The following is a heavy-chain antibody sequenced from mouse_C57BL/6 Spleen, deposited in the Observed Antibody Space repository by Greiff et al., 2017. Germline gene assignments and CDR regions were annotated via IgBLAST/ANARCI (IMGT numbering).Heavy chain of an antibody. CDR3: ARGDHYYFDY. CDR2: IDPSDSYT. V-gene: IGHV1-50*01. CDR1: GYTFTSSW. D-gene: IGHD3-3*01. Sequence: VQLQQPGAELVKPGASVKLSCKASGYTFTSSWMPWVKQRPGQGLEWIGEIDPSDSYTNYNQKFNGKATLTVDTSSSTAYMQLSSLTSEDSAVYYCARGDHYYFDYWGQGTTLTVAS. J-gene: IGHJ2*01.